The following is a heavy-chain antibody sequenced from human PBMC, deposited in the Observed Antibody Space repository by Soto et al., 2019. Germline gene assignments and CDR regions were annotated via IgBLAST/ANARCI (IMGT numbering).Heavy chain of an antibody. CDR3: ARASVTMIVVVIPGWFDP. J-gene: IGHJ5*02. CDR2: IIPIFGTA. CDR1: GGTFSSYA. D-gene: IGHD3-22*01. V-gene: IGHV1-69*01. Sequence: QVQLVQSGAEVKKPESSVKVSCKASGGTFSSYAISWVRQAPGQWLEWRGGIIPIFGTANYAQKFQGRVTITADESPSPAYMELSSLRSEDTAVYYCARASVTMIVVVIPGWFDPWGQGTLVTVSS.